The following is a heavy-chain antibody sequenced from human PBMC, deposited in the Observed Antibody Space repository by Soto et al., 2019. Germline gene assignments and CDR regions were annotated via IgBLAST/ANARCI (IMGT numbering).Heavy chain of an antibody. CDR3: AKDIVMYCGGDCYSDY. Sequence: GGSLRLSCAASGFTFSSYAMHWVRQAPGKGLEWVAVISYDGSNKYYADSVKGRYTISRDNSKNTLYLQMNSLRAEDTAVYYCAKDIVMYCGGDCYSDYWGQGTLVTVSS. J-gene: IGHJ4*02. V-gene: IGHV3-30-3*01. CDR2: ISYDGSNK. CDR1: GFTFSSYA. D-gene: IGHD2-21*02.